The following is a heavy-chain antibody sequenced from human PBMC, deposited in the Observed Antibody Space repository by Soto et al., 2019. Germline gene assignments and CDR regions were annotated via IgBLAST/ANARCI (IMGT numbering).Heavy chain of an antibody. Sequence: SETLSLTCTVSGGSISSGGYYWSWIRQHPGKGLEWIGYIYYSGSTYYNPSLKSRVTISVDTSKNQFSLKLSSVTAADTAVYYCARRSYDRAYYFDYWGRGTLVTVSS. D-gene: IGHD3-22*01. V-gene: IGHV4-31*03. J-gene: IGHJ4*02. CDR3: ARRSYDRAYYFDY. CDR1: GGSISSGGYY. CDR2: IYYSGST.